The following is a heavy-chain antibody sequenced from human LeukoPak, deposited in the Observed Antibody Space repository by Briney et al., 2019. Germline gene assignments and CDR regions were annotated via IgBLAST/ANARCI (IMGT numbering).Heavy chain of an antibody. CDR3: AKDVGPTTRIAAAAS. J-gene: IGHJ4*02. Sequence: PGRSLTLSCAASGFTFDDYAMHWVRQAPGKGLEWFSGINWNSSSIGYAVSVKGTFTISRDNAKNSLYLQMNSLRGEDTAVYYCAKDVGPTTRIAAAASWGQGTLVTVSS. CDR1: GFTFDDYA. V-gene: IGHV3-9*01. CDR2: INWNSSSI. D-gene: IGHD6-13*01.